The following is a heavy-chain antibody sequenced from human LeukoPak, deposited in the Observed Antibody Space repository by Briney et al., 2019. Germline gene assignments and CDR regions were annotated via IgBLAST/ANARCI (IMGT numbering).Heavy chain of an antibody. D-gene: IGHD3-10*01. CDR3: ARVLGGGYYGSGSHSFDP. Sequence: ASVKVSCKASGYTFTGYYMHWVRQAPGQGLEWMGWINPNSGGTNYAQKFQGRVTMTRDTSISTAYMELSRLRSDDTAVYYCARVLGGGYYGSGSHSFDPWGQGTLVTVSS. V-gene: IGHV1-2*02. CDR2: INPNSGGT. CDR1: GYTFTGYY. J-gene: IGHJ5*02.